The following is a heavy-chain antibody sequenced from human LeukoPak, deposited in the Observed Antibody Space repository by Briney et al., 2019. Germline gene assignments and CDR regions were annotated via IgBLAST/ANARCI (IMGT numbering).Heavy chain of an antibody. V-gene: IGHV3-23*01. D-gene: IGHD3-10*01. CDR3: AKTERYYGSGSYYTIYYYYYYGMGV. CDR2: ISGSGGST. Sequence: SCKASGGTFSSYAMSWVRQAPGKGLEWVSAISGSGGSTYYADSVKGRFTISRDNSKNTLYLQMNSLRAEDTAVYYCAKTERYYGSGSYYTIYYYYYYGMGVWGQGTTVTVSS. J-gene: IGHJ6*02. CDR1: GGTFSSYA.